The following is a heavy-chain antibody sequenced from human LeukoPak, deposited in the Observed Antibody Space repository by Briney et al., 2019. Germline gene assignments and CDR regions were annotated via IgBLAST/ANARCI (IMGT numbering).Heavy chain of an antibody. CDR3: ARALGLVKNWFDP. J-gene: IGHJ5*02. D-gene: IGHD3/OR15-3a*01. CDR1: GYTFTGYY. CDR2: INPNSGGT. V-gene: IGHV1-2*02. Sequence: APVKVSCKASGYTFTGYYMHWVRRAPGQGLEWMGWINPNSGGTNYAQKFQGRVTMTRDTSISTAYMELSRLRSDDTAVYYCARALGLVKNWFDPWGQGTLVTVSS.